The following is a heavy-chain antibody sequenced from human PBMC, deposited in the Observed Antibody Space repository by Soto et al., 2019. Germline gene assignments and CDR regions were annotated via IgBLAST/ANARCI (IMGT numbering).Heavy chain of an antibody. J-gene: IGHJ4*02. Sequence: GASVKVSCKVSGYTLTELSMHWVRQAPGKGLEWMGGFDPEDGETIYAQKFQGRVTMTEDTSTDTAYMELSSLRSEDTAVYYCATRFLGHYYDSSGYLFDYWGQGTLVT. CDR2: FDPEDGET. V-gene: IGHV1-24*01. CDR1: GYTLTELS. D-gene: IGHD3-22*01. CDR3: ATRFLGHYYDSSGYLFDY.